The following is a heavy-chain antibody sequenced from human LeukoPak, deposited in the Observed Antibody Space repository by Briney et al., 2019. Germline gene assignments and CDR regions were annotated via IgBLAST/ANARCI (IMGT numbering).Heavy chain of an antibody. V-gene: IGHV1-2*02. D-gene: IGHD3-10*01. CDR2: INPNSGGT. Sequence: ASVKVSCKASGYTFTGYYMHWVRQAPGQGLEWMGLINPNSGGTNYAQKFQGRVTMTRDTSISTAYMELSRLRSDDTAVYYCARNLWFGESSDAFDMWGQGTMVTVSS. CDR1: GYTFTGYY. CDR3: ARNLWFGESSDAFDM. J-gene: IGHJ3*02.